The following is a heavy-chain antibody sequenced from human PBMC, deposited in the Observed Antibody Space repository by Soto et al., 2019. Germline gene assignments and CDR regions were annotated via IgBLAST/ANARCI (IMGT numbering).Heavy chain of an antibody. CDR3: AKVSSVWSHYYYYYYMDV. CDR2: IYSGGST. D-gene: IGHD2-21*01. J-gene: IGHJ6*03. CDR1: GFTVSSNY. V-gene: IGHV3-53*04. Sequence: GGSLRLSCAASGFTVSSNYMSWVRQAPGKGLEWVSVIYSGGSTYYADSLKGRFTISRNNSKNTLYLQMNSLRAEDTDVYYCAKVSSVWSHYYYYYYMDVWGKGTTVTVSS.